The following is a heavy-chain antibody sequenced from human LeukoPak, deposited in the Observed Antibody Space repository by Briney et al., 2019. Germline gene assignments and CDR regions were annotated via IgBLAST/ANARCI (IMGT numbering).Heavy chain of an antibody. CDR1: GYTFTHQW. CDR2: IYPRDSDT. D-gene: IGHD3-10*01. V-gene: IGHV5-51*01. CDR3: ARHSDVIGAI. J-gene: IGHJ4*02. Sequence: GESLKISCKASGYTFTHQWIGWVRQKSGSGLEWMGIIYPRDSDTRYSPSFQGHVSISADTSINTAYLEWSRLEASNTAIYYCARHSDVIGAIWGQGTLVTVSS.